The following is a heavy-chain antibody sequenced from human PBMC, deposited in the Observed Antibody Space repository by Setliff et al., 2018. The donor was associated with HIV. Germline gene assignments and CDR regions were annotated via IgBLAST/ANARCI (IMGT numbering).Heavy chain of an antibody. CDR1: GYTFTSSP. D-gene: IGHD6-19*01. Sequence: ASVKVSCKASGYTFTSSPMHWVRQAPGRGLEWMGVINSSGGSAGYAEKFRGRVIMNRDTSTNTVYLDLRNLRSEDTAVYYCARNQGDASGWYAGDYWGHGTLVTGSS. CDR2: INSSGGSA. CDR3: ARNQGDASGWYAGDY. J-gene: IGHJ4*01. V-gene: IGHV1-46*01.